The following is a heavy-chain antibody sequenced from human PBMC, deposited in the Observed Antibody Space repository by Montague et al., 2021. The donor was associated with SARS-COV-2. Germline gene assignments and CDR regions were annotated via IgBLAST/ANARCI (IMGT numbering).Heavy chain of an antibody. CDR3: TKGCRTPLCYIIDY. J-gene: IGHJ4*02. CDR2: ISVDGATT. CDR1: GFTFDDYP. V-gene: IGHV3-43*02. Sequence: SLRLSCAASGFTFDDYPIHWVRQAPGKGLEWVSLISVDGATTSYADSVKGRLTISRDNSKNSLYLQMSSLRTEDTALYYCTKGCRTPLCYIIDYWGQGTLVAVSS. D-gene: IGHD2-15*01.